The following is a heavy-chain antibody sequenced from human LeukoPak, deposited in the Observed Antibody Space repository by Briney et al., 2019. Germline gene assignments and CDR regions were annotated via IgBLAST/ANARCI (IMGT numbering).Heavy chain of an antibody. D-gene: IGHD6-19*01. Sequence: SETLSLTCTVSGGSISSYYWTWIRQPAGKELEWIERMFTSGSTDYNPSLKSRVTMSLDTSKNQISLELTSVTAADTAVYYCSRGLVYSSGYDYGLDVWGQGTRVTVSS. CDR3: SRGLVYSSGYDYGLDV. V-gene: IGHV4-4*07. J-gene: IGHJ6*02. CDR1: GGSISSYY. CDR2: MFTSGST.